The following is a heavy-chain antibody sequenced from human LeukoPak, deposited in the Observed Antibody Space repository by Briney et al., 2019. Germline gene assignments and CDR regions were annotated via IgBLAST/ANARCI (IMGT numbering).Heavy chain of an antibody. CDR1: GVTFSTYS. D-gene: IGHD3-10*01. V-gene: IGHV3-21*01. Sequence: PGGSLRLSCVASGVTFSTYSMNWVRPAPGKGLEWVSSISSSSSYIYYADSVKGRFTISRDNAKNSLYLQKNSLRAEDTAVYYCAREEGFKLLWFGEKGAFDIWGQGTMVTVSS. J-gene: IGHJ3*02. CDR3: AREEGFKLLWFGEKGAFDI. CDR2: ISSSSSYI.